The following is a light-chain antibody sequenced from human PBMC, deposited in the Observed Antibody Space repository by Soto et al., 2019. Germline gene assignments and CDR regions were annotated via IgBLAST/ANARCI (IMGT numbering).Light chain of an antibody. V-gene: IGLV2-18*02. CDR3: TSWASSNTWV. Sequence: QSVLTQPPSVSGSPGQSVTISCTGTGSDVGSYNRVSWYQQPPGTAPKLLIYEVTTRPSGVPGRFSGSKSGNTASLTISGLQAEDEADYYCTSWASSNTWVFGGGTKVTVL. CDR2: EVT. CDR1: GSDVGSYNR. J-gene: IGLJ3*02.